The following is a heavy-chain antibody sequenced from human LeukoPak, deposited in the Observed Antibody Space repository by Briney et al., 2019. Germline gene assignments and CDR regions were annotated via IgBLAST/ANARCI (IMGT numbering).Heavy chain of an antibody. CDR3: ARDGDIVVVPAAEAPYYYMDV. V-gene: IGHV1-2*02. J-gene: IGHJ6*03. CDR1: GYTFTGYY. Sequence: ASVKVSCKASGYTFTGYYMLWVRQAPGQGLEWMGWINPNSGGTNYAQKFQGRVTMTSDTSISTAYMELSSLRSDDTAVYYCARDGDIVVVPAAEAPYYYMDVWGKGPRSPSP. CDR2: INPNSGGT. D-gene: IGHD2-2*01.